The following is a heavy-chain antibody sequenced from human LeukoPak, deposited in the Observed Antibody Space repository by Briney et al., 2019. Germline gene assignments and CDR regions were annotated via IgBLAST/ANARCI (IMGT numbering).Heavy chain of an antibody. CDR1: GGTLSSYA. D-gene: IGHD6-13*01. Sequence: SVKVSCKASGGTLSSYAISWVRQAPRQGLEWMGGIIPIFGTANYAQKFQGRVTITADESTSTAYMELSSLRSEDTAVYYCARAPLLAAAGTRGFDYWGQGTLVTVSS. CDR2: IIPIFGTA. J-gene: IGHJ4*02. V-gene: IGHV1-69*01. CDR3: ARAPLLAAAGTRGFDY.